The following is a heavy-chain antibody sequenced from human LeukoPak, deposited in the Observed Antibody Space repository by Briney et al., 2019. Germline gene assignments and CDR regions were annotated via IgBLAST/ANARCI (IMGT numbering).Heavy chain of an antibody. D-gene: IGHD2-15*01. V-gene: IGHV4-34*01. Sequence: SETLSLTCAVYGGSFSGYYWSWIRQPPGKGLGWIGEINHSGSTNYNPSLKSRVTISVDTSKNQFSLKLSSVTAADTAVYYCARHMAGYCSGGSCYSFDYWGQGTLVTVSS. CDR2: INHSGST. J-gene: IGHJ4*02. CDR1: GGSFSGYY. CDR3: ARHMAGYCSGGSCYSFDY.